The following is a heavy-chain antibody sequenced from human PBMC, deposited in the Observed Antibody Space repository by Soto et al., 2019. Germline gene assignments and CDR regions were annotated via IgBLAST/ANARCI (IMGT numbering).Heavy chain of an antibody. CDR2: VHYSGST. V-gene: IGHV4-59*08. D-gene: IGHD4-4*01. J-gene: IGHJ5*02. Sequence: SETLSLTCTVSGDSISSYYWSWIRQPPGKGLEWIGYVHYSGSTNYNPSLKSRVTISVDTSKKQYSLKLSSVTAADTAVYYCAILQFRQSVVSMFDPCGQGTLVT. CDR1: GDSISSYY. CDR3: AILQFRQSVVSMFDP.